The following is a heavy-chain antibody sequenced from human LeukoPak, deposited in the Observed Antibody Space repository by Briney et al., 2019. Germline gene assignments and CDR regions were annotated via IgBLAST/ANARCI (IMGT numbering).Heavy chain of an antibody. CDR2: ICIGGST. V-gene: IGHV3-53*01. D-gene: IGHD2-15*01. Sequence: GVSLRLSCAASGFTVSSNYMSWVRQAPGKGLEWVSVICIGGSTYYVDSVKGRFTVSRDNSKNTLYLQMNSLRAEDTAVYYCARARYCSGGSCYHGAFDIWGQGTMVTVSS. J-gene: IGHJ3*02. CDR3: ARARYCSGGSCYHGAFDI. CDR1: GFTVSSNY.